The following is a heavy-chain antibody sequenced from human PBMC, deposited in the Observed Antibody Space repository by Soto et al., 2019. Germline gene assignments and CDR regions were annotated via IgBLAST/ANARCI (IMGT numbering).Heavy chain of an antibody. D-gene: IGHD3-3*01. V-gene: IGHV1-69*01. CDR3: ARDAIFGVVIRGIDYYYGMDV. Sequence: QVQLVQSGAEVKKPGSSVKVSCKASGGTFSNYAISWVRQAPGQGLEWMGGIIPIFGTTNYAQKFQGRVTITADESPSTAYMELGSLRSEDTAVYYCARDAIFGVVIRGIDYYYGMDVWGQGTTVTVSS. CDR1: GGTFSNYA. J-gene: IGHJ6*02. CDR2: IIPIFGTT.